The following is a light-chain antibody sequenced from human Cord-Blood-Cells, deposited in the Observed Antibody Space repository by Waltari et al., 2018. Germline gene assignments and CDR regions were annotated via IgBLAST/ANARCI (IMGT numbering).Light chain of an antibody. J-gene: IGLJ1*01. CDR2: DFS. CDR1: SSDVVGYNY. CDR3: SSYTSSSTYV. V-gene: IGLV2-14*01. Sequence: QSALTQPASVSGSPGPSITISCTGTSSDVVGYNYVPWYQQHPGKAPKLMIYDFSKRPSGVSNRFSGSKSGNTASLTISGLQAEDEADYYCSSYTSSSTYVFGTGTKVTVL.